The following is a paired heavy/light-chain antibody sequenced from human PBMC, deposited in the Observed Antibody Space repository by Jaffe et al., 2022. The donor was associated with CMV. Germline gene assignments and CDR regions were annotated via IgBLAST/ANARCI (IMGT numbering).Light chain of an antibody. CDR1: QSVSSSY. V-gene: IGKV3-20*01. CDR2: GAS. CDR3: QQYGSSTGT. Sequence: EIVLTQSPGTLSLSPGERATLSCRASQSVSSSYLAWYQQKPGQAPRLLIYGASSRATGIPDRFSGSGSGTDFTLTISRLEPEDFAVYYCQQYGSSTGTFGQGTKVEIK. J-gene: IGKJ1*01.
Heavy chain of an antibody. Sequence: QVQLVQSGAEVKKPGSSVKVSCKASGGTFSSYAISWVRQAPGQGLEWMGRIIPILGIANYAQKFQGRVTITADKSTSTAYMELSSLRSEDTAVYYCALRTPGYCSGGSCYYYFDYWGQGTLVTVSS. D-gene: IGHD2-15*01. V-gene: IGHV1-69*09. J-gene: IGHJ4*02. CDR2: IIPILGIA. CDR1: GGTFSSYA. CDR3: ALRTPGYCSGGSCYYYFDY.